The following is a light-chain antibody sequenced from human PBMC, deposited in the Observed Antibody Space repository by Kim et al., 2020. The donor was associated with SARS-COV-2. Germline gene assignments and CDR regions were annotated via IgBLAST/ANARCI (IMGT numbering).Light chain of an antibody. CDR2: GAS. CDR3: QQYGGAPRT. J-gene: IGKJ1*01. CDR1: QIRSSAY. V-gene: IGKV3-20*01. Sequence: SPGERATLSCSASQIRSSAYIAWYQQKPGQAPRLLVFGASGRATGIPDRFSGSGSGTDFTLSISRLEPEDFAVYYCQQYGGAPRTFGQGTKVDIK.